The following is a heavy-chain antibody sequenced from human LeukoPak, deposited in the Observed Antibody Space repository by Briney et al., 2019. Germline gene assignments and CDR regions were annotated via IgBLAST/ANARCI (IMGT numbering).Heavy chain of an antibody. V-gene: IGHV1-18*01. CDR3: ARGPSKYPPRNIVATGGKGWFDP. Sequence: GASVKVSCKASGYTFTSYGISWVRQAPGQGLEWMGWISAYNGNTNYAQKLQGRVTMTTDTSTSTAYMELRSLRSDDTAVYYCARGPSKYPPRNIVATGGKGWFDPWGQGTLVTVSS. D-gene: IGHD5-12*01. CDR1: GYTFTSYG. CDR2: ISAYNGNT. J-gene: IGHJ5*02.